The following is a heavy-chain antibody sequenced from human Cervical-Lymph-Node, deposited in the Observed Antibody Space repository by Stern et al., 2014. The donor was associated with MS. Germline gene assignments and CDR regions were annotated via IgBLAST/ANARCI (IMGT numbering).Heavy chain of an antibody. CDR2: VSDKNVQK. CDR3: ARALRFLERSDFDF. Sequence: QVQLVQSGTEVKKPGASVKVSCKASGYNFFAYGITWVRQAPGQGLELMGWVSDKNVQKTTAPSLKGRVVLTLDISTNTSYMELRRLRSDDTAVYYCARALRFLERSDFDFWGPGTLVTVSS. CDR1: GYNFFAYG. V-gene: IGHV1-18*01. J-gene: IGHJ4*02. D-gene: IGHD3-3*01.